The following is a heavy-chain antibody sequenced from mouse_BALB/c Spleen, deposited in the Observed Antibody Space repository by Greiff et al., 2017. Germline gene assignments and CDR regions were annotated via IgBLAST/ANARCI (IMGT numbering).Heavy chain of an antibody. CDR3: ARRNYGSWYFDV. CDR2: IYPGSGST. CDR1: GYTFTDYV. Sequence: QVQLKESGPELVKPGASVKMSCKASGYTFTDYVISWVKQRTGQGLEWIGEIYPGSGSTYYNEKFKGKATLTADKSSNTAYMQLSSLTSEDSAVYFCARRNYGSWYFDVWGAGTTVTVSS. V-gene: IGHV1-77*01. D-gene: IGHD1-1*01. J-gene: IGHJ1*01.